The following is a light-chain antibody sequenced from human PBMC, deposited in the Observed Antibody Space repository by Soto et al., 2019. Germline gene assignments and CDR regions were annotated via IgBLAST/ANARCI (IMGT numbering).Light chain of an antibody. V-gene: IGKV3-20*01. J-gene: IGKJ2*01. Sequence: EVVLTQSPGTLSLSPGERASLSFRASQSVSNNYLAWYQQKPGQSPTLLIFGFTDRATGIPDRFSGSGSGTDFTLTISRLEPEDFAVYYCQQYGSSPPYTFGQGTKLEIK. CDR1: QSVSNNY. CDR3: QQYGSSPPYT. CDR2: GFT.